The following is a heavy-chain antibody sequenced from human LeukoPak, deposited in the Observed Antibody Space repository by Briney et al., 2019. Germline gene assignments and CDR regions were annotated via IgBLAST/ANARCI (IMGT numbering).Heavy chain of an antibody. D-gene: IGHD2-21*02. CDR2: ISSNGGST. Sequence: GGSLRLSCAASGFTFSSYAMHWVRQAPGKGLEYASAISSNGGSTYYANSVKGRFTISRDNSKNTLYLQMGSLRAEDMAVYYCARDRRSVVTALYDYWGQGTLVTVSS. CDR1: GFTFSSYA. V-gene: IGHV3-64*01. J-gene: IGHJ4*02. CDR3: ARDRRSVVTALYDY.